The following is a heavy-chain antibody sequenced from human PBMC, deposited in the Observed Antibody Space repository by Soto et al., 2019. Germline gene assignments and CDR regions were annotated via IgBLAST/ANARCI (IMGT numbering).Heavy chain of an antibody. Sequence: GGSLRLSCAASGFTFSSYAMSWVRQAPGKGLVWVSRINTDGTTTNYADSVKGRFTISRDNAKSTLWLQMNSPRAEDTAVYYCVRAHEGVNDFWGQGALVTVSS. J-gene: IGHJ4*02. D-gene: IGHD3-10*01. CDR3: VRAHEGVNDF. V-gene: IGHV3-74*01. CDR2: INTDGTTT. CDR1: GFTFSSYA.